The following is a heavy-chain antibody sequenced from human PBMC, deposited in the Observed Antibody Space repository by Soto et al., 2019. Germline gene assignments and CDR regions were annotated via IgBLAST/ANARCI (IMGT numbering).Heavy chain of an antibody. Sequence: QVQLVESGGGVVQPGRSLRLSCAASGFTFSSYAMHWVRQAPGKGLEWVAVISYDGSNKYYADSVKGRFTISRDNSKNTLYLQMNRLRAEDTAVYYCASYSTVHYYYGMDVWGQGTTVTVSS. CDR2: ISYDGSNK. V-gene: IGHV3-30-3*01. CDR1: GFTFSSYA. D-gene: IGHD4-17*01. J-gene: IGHJ6*02. CDR3: ASYSTVHYYYGMDV.